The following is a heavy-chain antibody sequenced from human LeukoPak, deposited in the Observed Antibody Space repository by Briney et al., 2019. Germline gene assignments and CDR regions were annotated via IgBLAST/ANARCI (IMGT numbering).Heavy chain of an antibody. CDR3: ARRDYYGSGSSKARRDWFDP. D-gene: IGHD3-10*01. J-gene: IGHJ5*02. CDR1: AGSFSGYY. Sequence: PSETLSLTCAVYAGSFSGYYWSWIRQPPGKGLEWIGEINHSGSTNYNPSLKSRVTISVDTSKNHFSLKLSSVTAADTAVYYCARRDYYGSGSSKARRDWFDPWGQGSLVTVSS. CDR2: INHSGST. V-gene: IGHV4-34*01.